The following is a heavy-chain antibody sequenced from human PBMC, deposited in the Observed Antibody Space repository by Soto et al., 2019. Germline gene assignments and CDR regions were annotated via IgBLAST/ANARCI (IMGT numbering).Heavy chain of an antibody. Sequence: PGGSLRLSCAASGFTFSSYGMHWVRQAPGKGLEWVAVIWYDGSNKYYADSVKGRFTISRDNAKNSLYLQMNSLRAEDTALYYCAKDSSDSSGYYSYFQHWGQGTLVTVSS. J-gene: IGHJ1*01. V-gene: IGHV3-33*03. D-gene: IGHD3-22*01. CDR2: IWYDGSNK. CDR3: AKDSSDSSGYYSYFQH. CDR1: GFTFSSYG.